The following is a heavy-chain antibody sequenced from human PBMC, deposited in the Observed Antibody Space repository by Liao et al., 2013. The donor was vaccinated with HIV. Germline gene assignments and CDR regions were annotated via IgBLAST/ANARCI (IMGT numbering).Heavy chain of an antibody. CDR1: GGSISSTGYY. CDR3: ASSLGTWDFHY. J-gene: IGHJ4*02. V-gene: IGHV4-39*07. CDR2: LSYSGST. D-gene: IGHD7-27*01. Sequence: QVQLQESGSGLVKPSETLSLTCTVSGGSISSTGYYWGWIRQPPGKGLEWIGSLSYSGSTYYSPSLKSRVTISEDTSKNQFSLRLNSVTAADTAMYYCASSLGTWDFHYWGQGTLLTVSS.